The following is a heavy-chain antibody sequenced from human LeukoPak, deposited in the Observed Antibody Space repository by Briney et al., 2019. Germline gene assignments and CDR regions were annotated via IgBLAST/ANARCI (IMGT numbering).Heavy chain of an antibody. CDR2: IYHSGST. D-gene: IGHD5-18*01. CDR3: ARGGHTARDAFDI. Sequence: SETLSLTCAVSGGSISSGGYSWSWIRQPPGKGLEWIGYIYHSGSTYYNPSLKSRATISVDRSKNQFCLKLSSVTAADTAVYYCARGGHTARDAFDIWGQGTMVTVSS. J-gene: IGHJ3*02. CDR1: GGSISSGGYS. V-gene: IGHV4-30-2*01.